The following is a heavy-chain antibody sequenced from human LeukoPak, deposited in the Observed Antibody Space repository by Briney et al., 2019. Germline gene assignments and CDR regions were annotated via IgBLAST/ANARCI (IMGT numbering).Heavy chain of an antibody. Sequence: ASVTVSCKASGYTFTTYYIHWVRQAPGQGLEWMGLITPSGGTKNYEQKFQGRVTMTSDTSTSTVYMELSSLRSEDTAVYYCSRDGSGSYYFDYWGQGTLVIVSS. V-gene: IGHV1-46*01. CDR3: SRDGSGSYYFDY. CDR2: ITPSGGTK. CDR1: GYTFTTYY. J-gene: IGHJ4*02. D-gene: IGHD3-10*01.